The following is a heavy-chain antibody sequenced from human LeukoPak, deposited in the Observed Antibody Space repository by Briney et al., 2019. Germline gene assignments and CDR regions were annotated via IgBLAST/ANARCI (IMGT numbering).Heavy chain of an antibody. D-gene: IGHD4-17*01. CDR1: GGSISSYY. V-gene: IGHV4-59*01. J-gene: IGHJ4*02. CDR3: ARGGYGDTFDY. Sequence: PSETLSLTCTVSGGSISSYYWSWIRQPPGKGLEWIGYIYYSGSTNYNPSLKSRVTISVDTSKNQFSLKLSSVIAADTAVYYCARGGYGDTFDYWGQGTLVTVSS. CDR2: IYYSGST.